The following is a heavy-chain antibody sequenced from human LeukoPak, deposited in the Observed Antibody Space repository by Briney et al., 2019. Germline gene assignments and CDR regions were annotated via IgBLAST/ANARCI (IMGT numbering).Heavy chain of an antibody. J-gene: IGHJ6*02. V-gene: IGHV3-33*08. CDR2: MWYDGSNK. CDR1: GFTFSSYA. Sequence: GGSLRLSCAASGFTFSSYAMSWVRQAPGKGLEWVAVMWYDGSNKYYADSVKGRFTISRDNSKNTLYLQMNSLRAEDTAVYYCARDRRPRGYYYYGMDVWGQGTTVTVSS. CDR3: ARDRRPRGYYYYGMDV. D-gene: IGHD3-10*01.